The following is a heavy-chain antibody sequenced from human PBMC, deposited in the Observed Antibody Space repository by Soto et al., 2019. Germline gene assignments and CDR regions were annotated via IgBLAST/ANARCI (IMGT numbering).Heavy chain of an antibody. D-gene: IGHD4-4*01. CDR3: AKSPTTTSPRVDS. V-gene: IGHV3-23*01. CDR1: GFTFNNYA. CDR2: ISGSGGST. Sequence: EVQLLVSGGGLVQPGESLRLSCAASGFTFNNYAMTWVRQAPGKGLEWLSGISGSGGSTYYATSVKGRFIISRDNSKNTLFLQLNSLRVEDTATYYCAKSPTTTSPRVDSWGQGTLVTVSS. J-gene: IGHJ4*02.